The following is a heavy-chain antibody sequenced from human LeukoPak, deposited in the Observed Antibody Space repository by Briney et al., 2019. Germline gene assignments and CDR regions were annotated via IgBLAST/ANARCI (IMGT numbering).Heavy chain of an antibody. CDR2: ISTYNGNT. Sequence: VASVKVSCKASGYTFVTYGINWVRQAPGQGPEWIGWISTYNGNTKYALKFQDRVTLTRDTSTTTAYMELKSLTSDDGAVYYCARASFDHWGQGTLVIVSS. CDR1: GYTFVTYG. V-gene: IGHV1-18*01. J-gene: IGHJ4*02. CDR3: ARASFDH.